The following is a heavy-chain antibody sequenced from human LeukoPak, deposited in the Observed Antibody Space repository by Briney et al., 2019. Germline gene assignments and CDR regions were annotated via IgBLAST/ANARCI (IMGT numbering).Heavy chain of an antibody. V-gene: IGHV3-23*01. CDR3: AKGILYNWFDP. J-gene: IGHJ5*02. Sequence: GGSLRLSCAASGFTFSSYAMSWVRQAPGKGLEWVSTISGGGDSTYYADSVKGRFTISRDNSKNTLYLQMNSLRAEDTAVYYCAKGILYNWFDPWGQGTLVTVPS. CDR2: ISGGGDST. CDR1: GFTFSSYA.